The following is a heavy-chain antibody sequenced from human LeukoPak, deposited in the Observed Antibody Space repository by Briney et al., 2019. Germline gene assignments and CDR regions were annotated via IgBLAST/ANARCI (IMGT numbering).Heavy chain of an antibody. CDR2: ISSSSSYI. V-gene: IGHV3-21*01. J-gene: IGHJ5*02. Sequence: PGGSLRLSCAACGFTFSSYSMNWVRQAPGKGLEWVSSISSSSSYIYYADSVKGRFTISRDNAKNSLYLQMNSLRAEDTAVYYCARSVLGYCSSTSCHNWFDPWGQGTLVTVSS. CDR3: ARSVLGYCSSTSCHNWFDP. CDR1: GFTFSSYS. D-gene: IGHD2-2*01.